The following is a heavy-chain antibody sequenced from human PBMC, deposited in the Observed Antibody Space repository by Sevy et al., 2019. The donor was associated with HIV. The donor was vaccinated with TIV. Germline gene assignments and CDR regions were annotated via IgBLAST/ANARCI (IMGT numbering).Heavy chain of an antibody. CDR3: ARIDFDSSGYWPHTFDV. Sequence: SETLSLTCTVSGGSISSSPYYWGWIRQPPGKRLEWIGYISYVGSPYYNPSLKNRVTINVDTSKNQFSLQLSSVTAADAALYYCARIDFDSSGYWPHTFDVWGQGTMVTVSS. V-gene: IGHV4-39*01. CDR2: ISYVGSP. J-gene: IGHJ3*01. CDR1: GGSISSSPYY. D-gene: IGHD3-22*01.